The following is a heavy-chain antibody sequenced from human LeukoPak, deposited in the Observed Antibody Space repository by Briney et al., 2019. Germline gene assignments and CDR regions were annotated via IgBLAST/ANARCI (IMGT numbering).Heavy chain of an antibody. CDR1: GGSFSGYY. D-gene: IGHD2-21*01. CDR2: INHSGST. J-gene: IGHJ6*02. V-gene: IGHV4-34*01. Sequence: SETLSLTCAVYGGSFSGYYWSWIRQPPGKGLEWIGEINHSGSTNYNPSLKSRVTISVDTSKNQFSLKLSSVTAADTAVYYCARGGPPNSXXYYYGMDVWGQGTTVTV. CDR3: ARGGPPNSXXYYYGMDV.